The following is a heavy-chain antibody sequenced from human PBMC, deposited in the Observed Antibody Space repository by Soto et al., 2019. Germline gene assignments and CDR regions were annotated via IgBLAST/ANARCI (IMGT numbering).Heavy chain of an antibody. CDR3: ARHKTVVPTFDY. V-gene: IGHV4-59*08. CDR2: IYYSGST. D-gene: IGHD2-15*01. CDR1: GGSISSYY. J-gene: IGHJ4*02. Sequence: QVQLQESGPGLVKPSETLSLTCTVSGGSISSYYWSSIRQPPGKGLEWIGYIYYSGSTNYNPSLKSRVTISVDTSKNQFSLKLSSVTAADTAVYYCARHKTVVPTFDYWAQGTLVTVSS.